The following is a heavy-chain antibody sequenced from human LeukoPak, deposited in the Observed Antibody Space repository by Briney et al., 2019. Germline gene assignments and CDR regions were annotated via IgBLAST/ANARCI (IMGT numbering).Heavy chain of an antibody. Sequence: ASVKVSCKASGYTFTGYYMHWVRQAPGQGLEWMGWINPNSGGTNYAQKFQGRVTMTTDTSTSTAHMELRSLRSDDTAVYYCARDRRLRFLEWSSIGYFQHWGQGTLVTVSS. V-gene: IGHV1-2*02. J-gene: IGHJ1*01. D-gene: IGHD3-3*01. CDR2: INPNSGGT. CDR1: GYTFTGYY. CDR3: ARDRRLRFLEWSSIGYFQH.